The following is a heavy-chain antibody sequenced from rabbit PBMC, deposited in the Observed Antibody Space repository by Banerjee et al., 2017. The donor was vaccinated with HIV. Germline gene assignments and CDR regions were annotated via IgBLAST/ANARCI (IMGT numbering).Heavy chain of an antibody. CDR2: IYPDSGTT. Sequence: QQQLEESGGGLVKPEGSLTLTCKASGIDFSSCGISWVRQVPGKGLEWIAYIYPDSGTTDYASWVNGRFTISLDNAQNTVFLQMTSLTAADTATYFCASDAAGYDGYGYEGHFSLRGQGTLVTVS. J-gene: IGHJ3*01. CDR3: ASDAAGYDGYGYEGHFSL. D-gene: IGHD6-1*01. V-gene: IGHV1S47*01. CDR1: GIDFSSCG.